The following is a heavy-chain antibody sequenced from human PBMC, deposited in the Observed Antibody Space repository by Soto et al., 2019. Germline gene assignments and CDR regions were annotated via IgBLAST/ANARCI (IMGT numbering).Heavy chain of an antibody. CDR1: GFTVSSNY. J-gene: IGHJ2*01. V-gene: IGHV3-53*01. CDR2: IYSGGST. D-gene: IGHD6-19*01. CDR3: ARDKFHGWGWYFDL. Sequence: GGSLRLSCAASGFTVSSNYMSWVRQAPGKGLEWVSVIYSGGSTYYADSVKGRFTISRDNSKNTLYLQMNSLRAEDTAVYYCARDKFHGWGWYFDLWGRGTLVTVSS.